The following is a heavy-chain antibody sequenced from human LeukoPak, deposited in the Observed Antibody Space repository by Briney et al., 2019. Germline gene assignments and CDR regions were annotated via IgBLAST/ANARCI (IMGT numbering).Heavy chain of an antibody. CDR1: GFTFSTYA. V-gene: IGHV3-23*01. Sequence: GGSLRLSCAASGFTFSTYAMSWVRQAPGKGLEWVSAISGSGGSTDYADSVKGRFTISRDNSKNTLYLQMNSLRAEDTAVYYCARAHCGGDCYGIYYFDYWGQGTLVTVSS. J-gene: IGHJ4*02. D-gene: IGHD2-21*02. CDR2: ISGSGGST. CDR3: ARAHCGGDCYGIYYFDY.